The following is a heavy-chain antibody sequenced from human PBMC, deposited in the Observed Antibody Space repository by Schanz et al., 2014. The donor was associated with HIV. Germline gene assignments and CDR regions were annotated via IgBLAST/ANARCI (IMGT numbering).Heavy chain of an antibody. D-gene: IGHD2-15*01. J-gene: IGHJ4*02. CDR1: GGTFSIYA. CDR2: NIPIFGTS. V-gene: IGHV1-69*01. Sequence: QVQLVQSGAEVKKPGSSVKVSCKASGGTFSIYAISWVRQAPGQGLEWMGGNIPIFGTSNYAQKFQGRVTITADESTSTAYMELSNLRSEDTAVYFCARSASVISSGWCSGNACYSGAFHSWGQGSLVIVSS. CDR3: ARSASVISSGWCSGNACYSGAFHS.